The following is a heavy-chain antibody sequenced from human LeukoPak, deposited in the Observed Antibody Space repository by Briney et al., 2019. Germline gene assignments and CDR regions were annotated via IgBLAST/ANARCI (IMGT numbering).Heavy chain of an antibody. CDR3: ARDYGDYVAGPLDY. Sequence: PGGSLRLSCAASGFTFSSYSMNWVRQAPGKGLEWVSYISSSSSTIYYADSVKGRFTISRDNAKNSLYLQMNSLRAEDTAVYYCARDYGDYVAGPLDYWGQGTLVTVSS. CDR2: ISSSSSTI. CDR1: GFTFSSYS. V-gene: IGHV3-48*01. D-gene: IGHD4-17*01. J-gene: IGHJ4*02.